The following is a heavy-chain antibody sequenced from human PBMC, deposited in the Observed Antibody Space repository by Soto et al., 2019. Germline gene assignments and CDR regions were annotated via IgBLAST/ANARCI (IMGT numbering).Heavy chain of an antibody. Sequence: ASVKVSCKASGYTFTSYAMHWVRQAPGQRLEWMGWINAGNGNTKYSQKFQGRVTITRDTSASTAYMELSSLRSEDTAVYYCARDLIGSGSYLDNYYHYYGMDVWGQGTTVTVSS. V-gene: IGHV1-3*01. CDR1: GYTFTSYA. CDR3: ARDLIGSGSYLDNYYHYYGMDV. J-gene: IGHJ6*02. CDR2: INAGNGNT. D-gene: IGHD3-10*01.